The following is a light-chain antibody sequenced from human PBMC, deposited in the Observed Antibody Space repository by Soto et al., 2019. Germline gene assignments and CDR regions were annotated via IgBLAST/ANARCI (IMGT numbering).Light chain of an antibody. CDR3: QQSYRTRFT. CDR1: QTINSY. Sequence: DIQMTQSPSSLSASAGDRVTIICRARQTINSYLNWYQHKPGKAPKLLIYAASRLQSGVQSRFSGSGSGTDFTLTISNLQPEDVATYYCQQSYRTRFTFGPGTKVDLK. J-gene: IGKJ3*01. CDR2: AAS. V-gene: IGKV1-39*01.